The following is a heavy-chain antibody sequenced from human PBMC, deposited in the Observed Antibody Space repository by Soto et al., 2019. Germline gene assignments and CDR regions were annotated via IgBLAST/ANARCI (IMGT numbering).Heavy chain of an antibody. J-gene: IGHJ6*02. Sequence: ASVKVSCKASGYPFIDSYLHWVRQAPGQGLEWMGVINPAGGYSKYAQRFRGRVTMTRDTSTNTVYMDLRSLRPEDTAVYFCARALFDTDSVPVGAESRYYVMDVWGRGTTVTVSS. CDR3: ARALFDTDSVPVGAESRYYVMDV. CDR2: INPAGGYS. CDR1: GYPFIDSY. V-gene: IGHV1-46*01. D-gene: IGHD3-22*01.